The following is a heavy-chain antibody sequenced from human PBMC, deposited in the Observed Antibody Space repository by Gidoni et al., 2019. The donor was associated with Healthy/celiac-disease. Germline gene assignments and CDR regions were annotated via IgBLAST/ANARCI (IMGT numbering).Heavy chain of an antibody. V-gene: IGHV1-69*02. J-gene: IGHJ4*02. CDR3: ARVGSGYDYYFDY. D-gene: IGHD5-12*01. CDR1: GGTFSSYT. CDR2: IIPILGIA. Sequence: QVQLVQSGAEVKNPGSAVKVSCKASGGTFSSYTISWVRQAPGQGLEWMGRIIPILGIANYAQKFQGRVTITADKSTSTAYMELSSLRSEDTAVYYCARVGSGYDYYFDYWGQGTLVTVSS.